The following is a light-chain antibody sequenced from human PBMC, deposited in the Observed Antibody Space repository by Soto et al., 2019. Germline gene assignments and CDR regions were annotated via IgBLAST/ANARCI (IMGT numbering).Light chain of an antibody. CDR3: QQYENWPPYT. CDR2: DTS. CDR1: QTVGYN. V-gene: IGKV3-15*01. J-gene: IGKJ2*01. Sequence: EIVMTQSPATLSVSPGERVTLSCRASQTVGYNLAWFQQKPGQAPRLLFYDTSIRATGIPARFSGSGFGTELTLTINSLQSEDFAVYYCQQYENWPPYTFGQGTKLEIK.